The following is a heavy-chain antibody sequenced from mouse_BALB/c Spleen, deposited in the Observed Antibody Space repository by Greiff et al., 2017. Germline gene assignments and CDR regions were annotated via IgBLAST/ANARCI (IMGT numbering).Heavy chain of an antibody. CDR1: GFSLTSYD. D-gene: IGHD1-1*01. CDR2: IWTGGGT. J-gene: IGHJ2*01. CDR3: VRLITTVVAFDY. V-gene: IGHV2-9-2*01. Sequence: VHLVESGPGLVAPSQSLSITCTVSGFSLTSYDISWIRQPPGKGLEWLGVIWTGGGTNYNSAFMSRLSISKDNSKSQVFLKMNSLQTDDTAIYYCVRLITTVVAFDYWGQGTTLTVSS.